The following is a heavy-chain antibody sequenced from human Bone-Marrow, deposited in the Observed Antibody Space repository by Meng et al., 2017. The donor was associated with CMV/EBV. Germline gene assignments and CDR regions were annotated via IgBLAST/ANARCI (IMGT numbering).Heavy chain of an antibody. J-gene: IGHJ5*02. CDR1: GGTFSSYT. CDR3: ARDPTPPSHYDFWSGYYSPGGWFDP. V-gene: IGHV1-69*04. Sequence: SVKVSCKASGGTFSSYTISWVRQAPGQGLEWMGRIIPILGIANYAQKFQGRVTITADKSTSTAYMELSSLRSEDTAVYYCARDPTPPSHYDFWSGYYSPGGWFDPWGQGARVTGSS. D-gene: IGHD3-3*01. CDR2: IIPILGIA.